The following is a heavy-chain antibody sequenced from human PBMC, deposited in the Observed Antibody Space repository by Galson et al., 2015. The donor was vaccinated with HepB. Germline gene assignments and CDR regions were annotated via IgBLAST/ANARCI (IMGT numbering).Heavy chain of an antibody. CDR2: ISISSSYI. J-gene: IGHJ6*02. D-gene: IGHD3-22*01. V-gene: IGHV3-21*05. CDR3: ARDLDSSGYYDRYYYYGMDV. CDR1: GFTFSSHW. Sequence: SLRLSCAASGFTFSSHWMNWVRQAPGKGLGWVSYISISSSYINYADSVKGRFIISRDNAKNSLYLQMNSLRAEDTAVYYCARDLDSSGYYDRYYYYGMDVWGQGTTVTVSS.